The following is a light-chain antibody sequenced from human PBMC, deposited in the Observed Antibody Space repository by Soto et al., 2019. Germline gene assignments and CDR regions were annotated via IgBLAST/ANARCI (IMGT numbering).Light chain of an antibody. J-gene: IGKJ3*01. V-gene: IGKV3-20*01. CDR3: QQYGSSPILT. CDR1: QSVSSSY. CDR2: GAS. Sequence: EIVLTQSPGTLSLSPGERATLSCRASQSVSSSYLAWYQQKPGQAPRLLIYGASSRATGIPDRFSGSGSGTDFTLTISRLEPEDFAVYYCQQYGSSPILTFGHGTKVDIK.